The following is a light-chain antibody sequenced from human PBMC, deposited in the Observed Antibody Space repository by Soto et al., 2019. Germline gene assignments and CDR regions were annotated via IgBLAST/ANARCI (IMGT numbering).Light chain of an antibody. Sequence: EIVLTQSPATLSLSPGERATLACRASQFIDSYLAWYRQIPGQAPRLLIYDASNRATGIPDRFSGGGSGTDFTLTISSLEPEDFAVYYCQQRSNLPPTFGQGTKVDI. V-gene: IGKV3-11*01. CDR3: QQRSNLPPT. CDR1: QFIDSY. J-gene: IGKJ1*01. CDR2: DAS.